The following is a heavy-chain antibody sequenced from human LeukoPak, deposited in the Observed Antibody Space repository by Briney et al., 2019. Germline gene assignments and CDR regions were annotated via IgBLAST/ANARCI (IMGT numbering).Heavy chain of an antibody. V-gene: IGHV4-4*07. CDR1: GGSISSYY. D-gene: IGHD6-13*01. J-gene: IGHJ4*02. Sequence: SEALSLTCTVSGGSISSYYWSWVRQPAGKGLEWIGRIYTSGNTNYNPSLKGRVTMTVDTSKNQFSLNLSSVTAADTAVYYCARGRGSSWYYFDYWGQGTLVTVSS. CDR2: IYTSGNT. CDR3: ARGRGSSWYYFDY.